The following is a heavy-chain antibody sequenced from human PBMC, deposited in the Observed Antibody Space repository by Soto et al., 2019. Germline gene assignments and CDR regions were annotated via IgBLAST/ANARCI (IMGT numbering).Heavy chain of an antibody. J-gene: IGHJ6*02. CDR2: IYPGDSAT. V-gene: IGHV5-51*07. Sequence: PGESLKISCKGSGYSFTSHWIGWVHQMPGKGLELMGIIYPGDSATRFSPSFQGQVTISADKSLSTAYLQWSSLKASDTAMYYCARHSGSGSYYRSEIYYGMDVWGQGTTVTVSS. D-gene: IGHD3-10*01. CDR3: ARHSGSGSYYRSEIYYGMDV. CDR1: GYSFTSHW.